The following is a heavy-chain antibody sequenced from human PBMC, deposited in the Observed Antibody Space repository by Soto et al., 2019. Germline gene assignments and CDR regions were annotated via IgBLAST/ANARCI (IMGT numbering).Heavy chain of an antibody. CDR1: GYSFIKNG. V-gene: IGHV1-3*01. CDR3: ARLEAGVKLDY. J-gene: IGHJ4*02. Sequence: GASVKGSCKTPGYSFIKNGIHLGRQATGQRPEWMGWINVGTDKTEYSEKFQGRVTITTDTSASTAYMELTSLGSEDTAVYYCARLEAGVKLDYWGQGTPVTVSS. CDR2: INVGTDKT.